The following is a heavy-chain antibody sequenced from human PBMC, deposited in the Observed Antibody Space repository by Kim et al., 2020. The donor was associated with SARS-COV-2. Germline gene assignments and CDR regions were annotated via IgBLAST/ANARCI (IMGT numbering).Heavy chain of an antibody. V-gene: IGHV3-23*01. J-gene: IGHJ4*02. Sequence: GGSLRLSCAASGLSFRNYAMAWVRQAPGKGLEWVSGINGGGDITKYADSVKGRFAISRDNSKNTLHLQMNSLRVEDTALYYCVKKSTNTAMGGFDFWGQGTLVTVAS. CDR1: GLSFRNYA. CDR3: VKKSTNTAMGGFDF. D-gene: IGHD5-18*01. CDR2: INGGGDIT.